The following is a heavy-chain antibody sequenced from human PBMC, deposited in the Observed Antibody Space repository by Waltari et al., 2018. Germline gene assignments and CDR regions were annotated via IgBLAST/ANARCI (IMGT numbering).Heavy chain of an antibody. CDR3: ARAQGWWLRVERLYYFDY. Sequence: QVQLVQSGAEVKKPGASVKVSCKASGYTFTGYYMPWVRQAPGQGLEWMGWINPNSGGTNYAQKFQGRVTMTRDTSISTAYMELSRLRSDDTAVYYCARAQGWWLRVERLYYFDYWGQGTLVTVSS. V-gene: IGHV1-2*02. J-gene: IGHJ4*02. CDR1: GYTFTGYY. CDR2: INPNSGGT. D-gene: IGHD5-12*01.